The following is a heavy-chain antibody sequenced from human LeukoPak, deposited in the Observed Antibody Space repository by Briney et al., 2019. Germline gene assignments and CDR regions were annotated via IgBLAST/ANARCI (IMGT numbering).Heavy chain of an antibody. CDR2: IRSKAYGGTT. CDR1: GFTFGDFA. V-gene: IGHV3-49*04. J-gene: IGHJ4*02. CDR3: TRFLNYGANDY. D-gene: IGHD4-17*01. Sequence: PGGSLRLSCTASGFTFGDFAMNWVRQAPGKGLDWVGFIRSKAYGGTTEYAASVKGRFTISRDDSKSIAYLQMNSPKTEDTAVYYCTRFLNYGANDYWGQGTLVTVSS.